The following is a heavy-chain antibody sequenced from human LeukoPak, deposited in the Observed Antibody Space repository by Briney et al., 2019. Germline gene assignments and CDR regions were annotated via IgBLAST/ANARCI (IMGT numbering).Heavy chain of an antibody. V-gene: IGHV3-53*01. Sequence: GGSLRLSCAASGFTVSSNYMSWVRQAPGKGLEWVSVIYSGGSTYYADSVKGRFTISRDNSKNTLYLQMNSLRAEDTAVYYCARARYGDYPGYYFDYWGQGTLVTVSS. CDR1: GFTVSSNY. CDR3: ARARYGDYPGYYFDY. J-gene: IGHJ4*02. CDR2: IYSGGST. D-gene: IGHD4-17*01.